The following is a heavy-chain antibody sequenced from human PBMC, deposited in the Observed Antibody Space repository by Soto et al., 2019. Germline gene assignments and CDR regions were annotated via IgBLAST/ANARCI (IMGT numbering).Heavy chain of an antibody. CDR2: ISSSAGSI. D-gene: IGHD6-13*01. CDR3: ARDRSSSWSDNWFDP. Sequence: LRLSFAASGFSFSSYEMNWVRQAPGKGLEWISYISSSAGSIYYADSVKGRFTISRDNAKNSLYLQMNSLRAEDTAIYYCARDRSSSWSDNWFDPWGLGTLVTVSS. J-gene: IGHJ5*02. CDR1: GFSFSSYE. V-gene: IGHV3-48*03.